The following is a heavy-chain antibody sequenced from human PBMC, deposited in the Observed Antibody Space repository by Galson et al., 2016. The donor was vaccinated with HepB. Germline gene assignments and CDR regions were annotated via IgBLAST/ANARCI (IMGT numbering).Heavy chain of an antibody. CDR2: IDWDGDK. V-gene: IGHV2-70*01. D-gene: IGHD3-22*01. Sequence: PALVKPTQTLTLTCTFSGFSLTTSGMCVTWIRQPPGRALEWLALIDWDGDKYYSPSLKTRLTISRDTPKNQVVLRMTTVDPVDTATYYCARISDDSNGYHYYAFDSWGQGTLVTVSS. J-gene: IGHJ3*02. CDR3: ARISDDSNGYHYYAFDS. CDR1: GFSLTTSGMC.